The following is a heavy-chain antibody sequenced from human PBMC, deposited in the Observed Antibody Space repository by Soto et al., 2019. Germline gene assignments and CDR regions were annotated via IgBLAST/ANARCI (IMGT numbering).Heavy chain of an antibody. CDR3: ARGPSRNSGNFDY. V-gene: IGHV4-59*01. CDR2: IYYSGGT. D-gene: IGHD1-7*01. CDR1: GVSIGSYF. J-gene: IGHJ4*02. Sequence: SETLSLTCTVSGVSIGSYFWSWIRQPPGKGLEWIGYIYYSGGTNYNPSLKSRVTISVDTSKNQFSLKLSSVTAADTAVYYCARGPSRNSGNFDYWGQGTLVTVS.